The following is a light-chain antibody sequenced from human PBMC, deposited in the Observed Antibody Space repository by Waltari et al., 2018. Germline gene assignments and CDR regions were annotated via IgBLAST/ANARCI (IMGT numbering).Light chain of an antibody. Sequence: LSPGERATLSCRASQSVSSISLTWYQQKPGQAPRLLIYGASSRATGIPDRFSGSGSGTDFALTISRLEPEDFAVYYCQQYDGIVLTFGGGTKVEI. CDR2: GAS. CDR3: QQYDGIVLT. V-gene: IGKV3-20*01. J-gene: IGKJ4*01. CDR1: QSVSSIS.